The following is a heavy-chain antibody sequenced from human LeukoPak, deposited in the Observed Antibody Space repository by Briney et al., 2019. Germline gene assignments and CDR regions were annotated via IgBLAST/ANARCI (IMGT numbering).Heavy chain of an antibody. CDR2: INSDGSST. V-gene: IGHV3-74*01. D-gene: IGHD4-11*01. CDR1: GFTFSSYW. CDR3: AKENTIDYGNYNWFDP. Sequence: QPGGSLRLSCAASGFTFSSYWMHWVRQAPGKGLVWVSRINSDGSSTSYADSVKGRFTISRDNAKNTLYLQMNSLRAEDTALYYCAKENTIDYGNYNWFDPWGQGTLVTVSS. J-gene: IGHJ5*02.